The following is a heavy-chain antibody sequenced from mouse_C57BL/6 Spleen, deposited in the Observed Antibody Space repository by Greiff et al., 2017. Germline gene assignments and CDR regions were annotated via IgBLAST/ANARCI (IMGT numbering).Heavy chain of an antibody. CDR1: GYSFTDYN. J-gene: IGHJ4*01. CDR3: ARLGLLEGGYARDY. D-gene: IGHD2-1*01. CDR2: INPNYGTT. V-gene: IGHV1-39*01. Sequence: VQLKQSGPELVTPGASVKISCKASGYSFTDYNMNWVKQSNGKSLEWIGEINPNYGTTSSNKKFKGKATLTVDQSSSTAYVQHNNLTSEDSAVYYCARLGLLEGGYARDYWGQGTSVTGSS.